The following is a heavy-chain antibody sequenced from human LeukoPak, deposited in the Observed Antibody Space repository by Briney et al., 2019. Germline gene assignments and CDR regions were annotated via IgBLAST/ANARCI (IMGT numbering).Heavy chain of an antibody. J-gene: IGHJ4*02. CDR3: ARQTSSGGWLYYFDY. D-gene: IGHD6-19*01. V-gene: IGHV4-39*01. CDR1: GGSISSSSYY. CDR2: IYYSGTT. Sequence: SQTLSLTCAVSGGSISSSSYYWGWIRQPPGKGLEWIGSIYYSGTTHYNPSLKSRVTISVDTSKNQFSLKLSSVTAADTAVYYCARQTSSGGWLYYFDYWGQGTLVTVSS.